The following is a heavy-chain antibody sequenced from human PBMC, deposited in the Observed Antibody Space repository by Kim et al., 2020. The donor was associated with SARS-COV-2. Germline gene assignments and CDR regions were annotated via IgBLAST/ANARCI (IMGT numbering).Heavy chain of an antibody. CDR2: FSHDGSSR. D-gene: IGHD3-3*01. V-gene: IGHV3-30*18. CDR3: AKEAGDFWSGFNYAFEY. J-gene: IGHJ4*02. CDR1: SGFTASGFTFSNHG. Sequence: GGSLRLSCAASGFTASGFTFSNHGMHWVRQAPGKGLEWVAIFSHDGSSRYYADSVKGRFTISRDNSQNIIYLEMNSLREEDTAVYYCAKEAGDFWSGFNYAFEYWGQGTLVTVSS.